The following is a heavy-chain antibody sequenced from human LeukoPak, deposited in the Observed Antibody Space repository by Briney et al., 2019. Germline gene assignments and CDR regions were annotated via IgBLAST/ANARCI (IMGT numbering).Heavy chain of an antibody. CDR1: GGTFSSYA. CDR2: IIPIFGTA. J-gene: IGHJ5*02. Sequence: SVKVSCKASGGTFSSYAISWVRQAPGQGLEWMGGIIPIFGTANYAQKFQGRVAITADESTSTAYMELSSLRSEDTAVYYCARDRRVYQLLYFNWFDPWGQGTLVTVSS. V-gene: IGHV1-69*13. D-gene: IGHD2-2*02. CDR3: ARDRRVYQLLYFNWFDP.